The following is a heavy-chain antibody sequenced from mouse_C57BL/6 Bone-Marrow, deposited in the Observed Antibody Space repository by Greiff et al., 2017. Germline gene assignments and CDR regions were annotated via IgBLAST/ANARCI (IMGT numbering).Heavy chain of an antibody. J-gene: IGHJ2*01. Sequence: VQLQQSGAELVMPGASVKLSCKASGYTFTSYWMHWVKQRPGQGLEWIGEIDPSDSYTNYNQKFKGKSTLTVDKSSSTAYMQLSSLTSEDSAVYYCANYYGSSYNYWGQGTTLTVSS. CDR2: IDPSDSYT. V-gene: IGHV1-69*01. CDR1: GYTFTSYW. CDR3: ANYYGSSYNY. D-gene: IGHD1-1*01.